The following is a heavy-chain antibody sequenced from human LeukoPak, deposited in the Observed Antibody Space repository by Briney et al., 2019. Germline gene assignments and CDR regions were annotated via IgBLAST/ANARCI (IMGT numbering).Heavy chain of an antibody. J-gene: IGHJ4*02. CDR2: ISPSGSNI. Sequence: GGSLRLSCAASGFTFSDYYMSWIRQAPGKGLEWVSYISPSGSNIYYADSVKGRFTISRDNAKNSLYLQMNSLRAEDTAVYYCARGSYFVVVTAISFDYWGQGTLVTVSS. CDR1: GFTFSDYY. V-gene: IGHV3-11*01. D-gene: IGHD2-21*02. CDR3: ARGSYFVVVTAISFDY.